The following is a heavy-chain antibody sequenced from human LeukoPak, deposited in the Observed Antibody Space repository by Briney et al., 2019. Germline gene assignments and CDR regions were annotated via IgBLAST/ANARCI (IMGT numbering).Heavy chain of an antibody. V-gene: IGHV3-23*01. CDR1: GFTFSSYA. CDR2: ISGSGGST. D-gene: IGHD3-3*01. CDR3: ARDRSRPNYDFWSGRFAAFFDY. J-gene: IGHJ4*02. Sequence: GGSLRLSCAASGFTFSSYAMSWVRQAPGKGLEWVSAISGSGGSTYYADSVKGRFTISRDNSKNTLYLQMNSLRAEDTAVYYCARDRSRPNYDFWSGRFAAFFDYWGQGTLVTVSS.